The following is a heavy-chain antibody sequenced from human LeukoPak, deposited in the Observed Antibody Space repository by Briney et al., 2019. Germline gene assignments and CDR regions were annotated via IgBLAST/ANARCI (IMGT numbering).Heavy chain of an antibody. Sequence: PGGSLRLSCAASGFTFDDYAMHWVRQAPGKGLEWVSGISWNSGSIGYADSVKGRFTISRDNAKNSLYLQMNSLRAEDTALYYCAKEGYSGYSSGWSPPLWYYYYYGMDVWGQGTTVTVSS. CDR3: AKEGYSGYSSGWSPPLWYYYYYGMDV. CDR2: ISWNSGSI. CDR1: GFTFDDYA. J-gene: IGHJ6*02. V-gene: IGHV3-9*01. D-gene: IGHD6-19*01.